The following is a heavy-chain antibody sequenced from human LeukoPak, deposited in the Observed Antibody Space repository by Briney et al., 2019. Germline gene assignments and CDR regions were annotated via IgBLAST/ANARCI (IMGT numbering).Heavy chain of an antibody. CDR1: GGSIRNSRYF. CDR2: MYYTGTT. D-gene: IGHD4-17*01. CDR3: ARLSNYGTSSANFDS. V-gene: IGHV4-39*01. Sequence: PSETLSLTCTVSGGSIRNSRYFWGWIRQPPGKGLEWIGIMYYTGTTYYYSPSLKSRVTISVDTSKNQFSLRVRSVTAADTAVYYCARLSNYGTSSANFDSWGQGTLVTVSS. J-gene: IGHJ4*02.